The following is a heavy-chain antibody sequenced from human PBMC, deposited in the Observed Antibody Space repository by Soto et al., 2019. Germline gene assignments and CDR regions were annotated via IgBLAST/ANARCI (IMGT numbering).Heavy chain of an antibody. CDR2: INSDGSST. Sequence: PGGSLRLSCAASGFTFTNYWMHWVRQVPGKGLVWVSRINSDGSSTFYADSVKGRFTISRDNAKNTLYLQMNSLRAEDTAVYYCATAVPFDYWGQGTLVTV. CDR1: GFTFTNYW. J-gene: IGHJ4*02. CDR3: ATAVPFDY. V-gene: IGHV3-74*01. D-gene: IGHD2-2*01.